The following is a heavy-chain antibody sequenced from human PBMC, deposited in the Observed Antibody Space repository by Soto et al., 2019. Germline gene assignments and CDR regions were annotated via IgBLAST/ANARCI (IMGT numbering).Heavy chain of an antibody. V-gene: IGHV3-23*01. J-gene: IGHJ1*01. CDR3: VKDTQWLENYLDS. CDR2: INVSGALT. Sequence: GGSLRLSCAASGFPFDAHGMAWVRQSPGKGLQWVSSINVSGALTYYIGSVKGRFTISRDNSEQTLYLQMNNLEADDTAIYSCVKDTQWLENYLDSWGQGTLVTVYS. CDR1: GFPFDAHG. D-gene: IGHD3-9*01.